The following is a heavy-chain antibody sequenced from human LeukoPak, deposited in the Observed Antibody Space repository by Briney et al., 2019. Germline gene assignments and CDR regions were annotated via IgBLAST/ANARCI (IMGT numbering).Heavy chain of an antibody. J-gene: IGHJ4*02. CDR1: GGSISSSSYY. Sequence: SETLSLTCTVSGGSISSSSYYWGWIRQPPGKGLEWIGSIYYSGSTYYNPSLKGRVTISVDTSKNQFSLKLSSVTAADTAVYYCARSYSSSWRSPFDSWGQGTLVTVSS. CDR3: ARSYSSSWRSPFDS. V-gene: IGHV4-39*07. CDR2: IYYSGST. D-gene: IGHD6-13*01.